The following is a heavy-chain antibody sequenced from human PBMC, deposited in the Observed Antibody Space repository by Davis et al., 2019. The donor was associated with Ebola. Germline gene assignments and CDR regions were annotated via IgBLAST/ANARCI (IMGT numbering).Heavy chain of an antibody. CDR2: ISTTSSAI. CDR1: GFDFNTYE. J-gene: IGHJ6*02. CDR3: ASGDYGSVNYYGMDV. Sequence: PGGSLRLSCAASGFDFNTYEMNWVRQAQGTGLEWVAYISTTSSAIYYADSVKGRFTISRDNAKKSLFLQMNSLRVEDTAVYYCASGDYGSVNYYGMDVWGQGTTVTVSS. D-gene: IGHD4-17*01. V-gene: IGHV3-48*03.